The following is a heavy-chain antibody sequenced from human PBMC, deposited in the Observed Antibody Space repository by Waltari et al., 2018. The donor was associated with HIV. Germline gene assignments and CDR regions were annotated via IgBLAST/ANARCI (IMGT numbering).Heavy chain of an antibody. CDR2: ISSSGSFI. CDR3: ARDSRGTSWSLNWFDP. Sequence: EVQLVDSGGGLVKPGGSVRLSGAAPGFPVGAFSLNWVRQSPGKGLECVSSISSSGSFIYYADSGKGRFTISRDNAQNSMYLQMNNLRADDSAMYYCARDSRGTSWSLNWFDPWGQGTLVTVSS. J-gene: IGHJ5*02. D-gene: IGHD6-13*01. CDR1: GFPVGAFS. V-gene: IGHV3-21*02.